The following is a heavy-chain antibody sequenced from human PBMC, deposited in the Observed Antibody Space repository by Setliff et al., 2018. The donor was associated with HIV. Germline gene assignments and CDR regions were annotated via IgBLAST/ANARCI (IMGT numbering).Heavy chain of an antibody. CDR2: ISNNGGKT. D-gene: IGHD6-19*01. V-gene: IGHV3-23*01. CDR3: ARHSDWYGNDAFDF. J-gene: IGHJ3*01. CDR1: GFTFSSYA. Sequence: PGGSLRLSCAASGFTFSSYARTWVRQAPGKGLEWVSSISNNGGKTYYADSEKGRFTISIDNAKTTLYLQMNSLRGEDTAVYYCARHSDWYGNDAFDFWGQGTRVTVSS.